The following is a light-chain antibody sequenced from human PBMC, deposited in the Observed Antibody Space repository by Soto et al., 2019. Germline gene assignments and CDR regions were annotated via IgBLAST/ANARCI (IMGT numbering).Light chain of an antibody. CDR2: GAS. Sequence: AIQMTQSPSSLSASVGDRVTVTCRASQGIRNDLGWYQQKPGKAPKFLIYGASSLQSGVPSRFSGSGSGTDFTLTINSLQPEDFATYYCLQDYNYPYTFGQGTKLEIK. CDR3: LQDYNYPYT. CDR1: QGIRND. J-gene: IGKJ2*01. V-gene: IGKV1-6*01.